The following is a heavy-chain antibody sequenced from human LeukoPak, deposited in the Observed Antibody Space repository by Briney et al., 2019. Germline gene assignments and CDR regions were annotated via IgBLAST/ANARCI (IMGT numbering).Heavy chain of an antibody. CDR3: AKDGSEAAAGSYYFDY. V-gene: IGHV3-23*01. J-gene: IGHJ4*02. Sequence: QAGGSLRLSCAASGFTFSSYAMSWVRQAPGKGLEWVSAISGSGGSTYYADSVKGRFTISRDNSKNTLYLQMNSLRAEDTAVYYCAKDGSEAAAGSYYFDYWGQGTLVTVSS. CDR2: ISGSGGST. CDR1: GFTFSSYA. D-gene: IGHD6-13*01.